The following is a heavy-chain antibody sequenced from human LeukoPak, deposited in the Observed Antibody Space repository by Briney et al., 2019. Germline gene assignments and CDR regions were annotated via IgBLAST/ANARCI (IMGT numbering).Heavy chain of an antibody. J-gene: IGHJ5*02. D-gene: IGHD5-12*01. CDR3: ASGSSGYDP. CDR1: GGSISSSSYH. CDR2: ISYSGTT. Sequence: SETLSLTCTVSGGSISSSSYHWGWVRQPPGKGLEWIGSISYSGTTYYNPSLNSRVTIFGDTSKNQFSLRLSSVTAADTAVYYCASGSSGYDPWGQGTLVTVSS. V-gene: IGHV4-39*01.